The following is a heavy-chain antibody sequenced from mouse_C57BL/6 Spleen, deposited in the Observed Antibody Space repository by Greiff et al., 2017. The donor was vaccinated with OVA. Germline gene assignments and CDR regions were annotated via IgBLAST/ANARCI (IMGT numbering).Heavy chain of an antibody. CDR1: GYSITSGYY. V-gene: IGHV3-6*01. CDR3: ARNDGGFDV. CDR2: ISYDGSN. D-gene: IGHD2-3*01. Sequence: ESGPGLVKPSQSLSLTCSVTGYSITSGYYWNWIRQFPGNKLEWMGYISYDGSNNYNPSLKNRISITRDTSKNQFFLKLNSVTTEDTATYYCARNDGGFDVWGTGTTVTVSS. J-gene: IGHJ1*03.